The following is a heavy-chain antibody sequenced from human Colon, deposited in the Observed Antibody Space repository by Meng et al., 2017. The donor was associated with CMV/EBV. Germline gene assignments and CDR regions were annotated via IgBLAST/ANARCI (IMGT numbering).Heavy chain of an antibody. D-gene: IGHD2-15*01. V-gene: IGHV4-38-2*02. CDR1: GYSISSDYY. Sequence: SETLSLTCTVSGYSISSDYYWGYIRQPSGKGLEWIGSISHSGSTYYNSSLESRVTISVDTSKNQFSLKLTSVTAADTAVYYCARGYCSGANCYRGVFDIWGQGTMVTVSS. J-gene: IGHJ3*02. CDR2: ISHSGST. CDR3: ARGYCSGANCYRGVFDI.